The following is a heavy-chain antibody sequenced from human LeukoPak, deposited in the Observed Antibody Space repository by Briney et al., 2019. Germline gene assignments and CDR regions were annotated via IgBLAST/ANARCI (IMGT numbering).Heavy chain of an antibody. CDR2: INVGNGNT. CDR1: GYTFISYA. D-gene: IGHD2-15*01. CDR3: ARQAYCSGGSCYYYYGMDV. Sequence: ASVKVSCKASGYTFISYAMHWVRQAPGQRLEWMGWINVGNGNTKYSQKFQGRVTITRDTSASTVYMELSSLRSEDTAVYYCARQAYCSGGSCYYYYGMDVWGQGTTATVSS. J-gene: IGHJ6*02. V-gene: IGHV1-3*01.